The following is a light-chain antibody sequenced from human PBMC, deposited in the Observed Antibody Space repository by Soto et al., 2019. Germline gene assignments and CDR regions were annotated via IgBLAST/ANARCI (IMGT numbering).Light chain of an antibody. CDR1: SSDVGGYNY. CDR3: SSYTSSSTLEV. V-gene: IGLV2-14*01. Sequence: QSVLTQPASVSGSPGQSITISCTGTSSDVGGYNYVSWYQQHPGKAPKLMIYEVSNRPSGVSNRFSGSKSGNTASLTISGLQAEDDADYCCSSYTSSSTLEVFGTGTKLTVL. J-gene: IGLJ1*01. CDR2: EVS.